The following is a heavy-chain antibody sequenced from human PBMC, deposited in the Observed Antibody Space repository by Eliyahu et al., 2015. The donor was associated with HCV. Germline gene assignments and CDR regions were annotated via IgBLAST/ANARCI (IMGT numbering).Heavy chain of an antibody. CDR2: ISYDATYQ. D-gene: IGHD7-27*01. CDR1: GFIFSNFG. J-gene: IGHJ4*02. Sequence: VQLVESGGGVVQPGTSLRLSCAAXGFIFSNFGVHWLRQAPGKGLEWVAQISYDATYQYYSDSVKGRFTISRDNSKNTFYLQMNSLRPEDTATYFCARGLTGATIDSWGQGTLVTVSS. V-gene: IGHV3-30*10. CDR3: ARGLTGATIDS.